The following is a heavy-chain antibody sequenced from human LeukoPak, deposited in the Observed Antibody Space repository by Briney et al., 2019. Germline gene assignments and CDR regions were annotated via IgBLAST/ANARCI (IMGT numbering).Heavy chain of an antibody. CDR2: MYTSGST. D-gene: IGHD3-10*01. CDR3: ARRSPMVRGVMLYYYYYMDV. CDR1: GGSISSGSYY. V-gene: IGHV4-61*02. J-gene: IGHJ6*03. Sequence: SETLSLTCTVSGGSISSGSYYWTWIRQPAGKGLEWIGRMYTSGSTNYNPSLKSRVTISVDTSNNQFSLKLSSVTAADTAVYYCARRSPMVRGVMLYYYYYMDVWGKGTTVTISS.